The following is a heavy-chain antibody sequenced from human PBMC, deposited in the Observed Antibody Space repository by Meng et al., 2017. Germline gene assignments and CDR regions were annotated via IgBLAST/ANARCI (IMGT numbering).Heavy chain of an antibody. D-gene: IGHD6-19*01. J-gene: IGHJ4*02. Sequence: QVQFVESGSEVKEPGASVKVSCKASGYTFSTNVMNWVRQAPGQGLEWMGWINTKTGKPTYAQGFTGRLAFSLDTSASTAFLQINSLKAEDTAVYYCARAHSSGWYSFFDYWGQGTLVTVSS. V-gene: IGHV7-4-1*02. CDR3: ARAHSSGWYSFFDY. CDR2: INTKTGKP. CDR1: GYTFSTNV.